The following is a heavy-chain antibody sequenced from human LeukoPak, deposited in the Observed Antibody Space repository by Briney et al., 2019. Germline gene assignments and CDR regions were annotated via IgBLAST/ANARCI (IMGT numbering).Heavy chain of an antibody. CDR3: ARADRLHGGPYLIGP. V-gene: IGHV1-2*02. CDR1: GYTFTDYY. CDR2: INPNSGRT. Sequence: ASVKVSCKTSGYTFTDYYLHWVRQAPGQGLEWMGWINPNSGRTSSAQKFQGRVTMTRDTSNATVYMEVTWLTSDDTAIYYCARADRLHGGPYLIGPWGQGTLVTVSS. J-gene: IGHJ5*02. D-gene: IGHD2-21*01.